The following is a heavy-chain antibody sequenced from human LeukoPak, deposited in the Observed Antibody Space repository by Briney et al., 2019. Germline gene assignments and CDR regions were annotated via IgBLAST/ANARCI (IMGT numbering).Heavy chain of an antibody. V-gene: IGHV3-7*03. CDR1: GFFFSNYW. D-gene: IGHD1-20*01. Sequence: GGSLRLSCAASGFFFSNYWMSWVRQAQGKGLEWVANINLDGNGRFYVDSVKGRFTISRDNNKKSVYLQMNSLRAEDTAVYYCARAATYNWNDVNYWGQGTLVTVSS. CDR3: ARAATYNWNDVNY. J-gene: IGHJ4*02. CDR2: INLDGNGR.